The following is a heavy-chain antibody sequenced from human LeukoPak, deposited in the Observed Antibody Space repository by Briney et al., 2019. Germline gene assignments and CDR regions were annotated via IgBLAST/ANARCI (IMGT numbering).Heavy chain of an antibody. D-gene: IGHD2-15*01. Sequence: ASVKVSCKASGYTFTTYAISWVRQAPGQGLEWMGWISTYNGNINYAQKFQGRVTLTTDTSTSTAYMDLRSLRSDDTAVYHCARVTLGSWYFDLWGRGTLVTVSS. V-gene: IGHV1-18*01. CDR3: ARVTLGSWYFDL. J-gene: IGHJ2*01. CDR1: GYTFTTYA. CDR2: ISTYNGNI.